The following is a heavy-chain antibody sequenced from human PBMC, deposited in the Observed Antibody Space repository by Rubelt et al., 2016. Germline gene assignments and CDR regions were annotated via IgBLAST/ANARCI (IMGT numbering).Heavy chain of an antibody. Sequence: QVQLVQSGAEVKKPGASVKVSCKASGYTFTSYGISWVRQAPGQGLEWMGWLSASNGNTNYAQKCQGRVTITRDTSASTAYMELSSLSSEDTAVYYCARSKDTAMVTDADWYFDLWGRGTLVTVSS. J-gene: IGHJ2*01. D-gene: IGHD5-18*01. CDR1: GYTFTSYG. CDR2: LSASNGNT. V-gene: IGHV1-18*01. CDR3: ARSKDTAMVTDADWYFDL.